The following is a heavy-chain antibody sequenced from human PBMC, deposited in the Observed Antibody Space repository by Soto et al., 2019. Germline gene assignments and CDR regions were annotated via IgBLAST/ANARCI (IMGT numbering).Heavy chain of an antibody. CDR2: IYYSGST. CDR3: ARERIEKGYCSGGGCYSYFDY. D-gene: IGHD2-15*01. V-gene: IGHV4-59*01. Sequence: SETLSLTCTVSGGSISSYYWSWIRQPPGKGLEWIGYIYYSGSTNYNPSLKSRVTISVDTSKNQFSLKLSSVTAADTAVYYCARERIEKGYCSGGGCYSYFDYWGQGTLVTVSS. CDR1: GGSISSYY. J-gene: IGHJ4*02.